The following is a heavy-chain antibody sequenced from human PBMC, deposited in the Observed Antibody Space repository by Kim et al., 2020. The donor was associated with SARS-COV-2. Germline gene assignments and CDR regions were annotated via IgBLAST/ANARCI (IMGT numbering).Heavy chain of an antibody. CDR1: GYNFKAYG. V-gene: IGHV1-18*01. Sequence: ASVKVSCKTSGYNFKAYGITWVRRAPGRGLEWMGWISGYDGNTRHTQKFQCRVIMTTDKLTSTAYMELRGLRSYYTAVSYCSKTTHYDTPSFYYCMDVWG. J-gene: IGHJ6*02. CDR3: SKTTHYDTPSFYYCMDV. D-gene: IGHD3-9*01. CDR2: ISGYDGNT.